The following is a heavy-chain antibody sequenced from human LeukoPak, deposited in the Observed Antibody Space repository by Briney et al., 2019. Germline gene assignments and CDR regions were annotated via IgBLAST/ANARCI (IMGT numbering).Heavy chain of an antibody. CDR3: ASAYTGSYLLDY. J-gene: IGHJ4*02. CDR2: ISGSGSTI. V-gene: IGHV3-48*03. CDR1: GFTFSSFE. D-gene: IGHD1-26*01. Sequence: GGSLRLSCAASGFTFSSFEMNWVRQAPGKGLEWVSHISGSGSTIYYADSVKGRFTISRDNAKNSLFLHMNNLRVEDTAVYYCASAYTGSYLLDYWGQGTLVTVSS.